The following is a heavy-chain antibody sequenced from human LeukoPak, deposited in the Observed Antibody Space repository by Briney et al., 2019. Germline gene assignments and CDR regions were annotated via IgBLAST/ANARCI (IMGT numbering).Heavy chain of an antibody. V-gene: IGHV3-23*01. CDR1: GFTFSSYA. CDR3: AKRCSGGSCYRYCYYYMDV. D-gene: IGHD2-15*01. CDR2: ISGSGGST. Sequence: GGSLRLSCAASGFTFSSYAMSWVRQAPGKGLEWVSAISGSGGSTYYADSVKGRFTISRDNSKNTLYLQMNSLRAEDTAVYYCAKRCSGGSCYRYCYYYMDVWGKGTTVTVSS. J-gene: IGHJ6*03.